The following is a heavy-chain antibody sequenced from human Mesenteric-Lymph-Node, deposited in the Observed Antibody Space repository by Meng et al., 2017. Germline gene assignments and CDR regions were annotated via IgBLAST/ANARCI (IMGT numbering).Heavy chain of an antibody. CDR3: ARDRKHYGERGWFDP. J-gene: IGHJ5*02. D-gene: IGHD4-17*01. V-gene: IGHV4-30-4*01. CDR1: GGSISSGDYY. Sequence: QGLLQESGPGLVQPSQTLSLTCTVSGGSISSGDYYWSWIRQPPGKGLEWIGYIYYSGSTYSNASLKRRVTISIDRSKNQFSLKLSSVTAADTAVYYCARDRKHYGERGWFDPWGQGTLVTVSS. CDR2: IYYSGST.